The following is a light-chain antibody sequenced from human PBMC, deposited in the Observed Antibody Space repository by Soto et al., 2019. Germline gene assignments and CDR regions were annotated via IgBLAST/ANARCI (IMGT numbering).Light chain of an antibody. Sequence: EIVVTQSPSTLYLYPGERATLSCRASQSVSSYLAWYQQKPGQAPRLLIYDASNRATGIPARFSGSGSGTDFTLTISSLEPEDFAVYYCQQRSNWPWTFGQGTKVDI. J-gene: IGKJ1*01. CDR2: DAS. CDR3: QQRSNWPWT. V-gene: IGKV3-11*01. CDR1: QSVSSY.